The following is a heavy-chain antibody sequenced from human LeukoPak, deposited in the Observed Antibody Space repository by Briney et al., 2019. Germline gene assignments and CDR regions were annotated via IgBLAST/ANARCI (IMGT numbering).Heavy chain of an antibody. V-gene: IGHV4-61*02. Sequence: PSQTLSLTCTVSGGSISSGSYYWSWIRQPAGKGLEWIGRIYTGGSTNYNPSLKSRVTISVDTSKNQFSLKLSSVTAADTAVYYCARGLDRQGLDAFHIWGQGTMVTVSS. CDR3: ARGLDRQGLDAFHI. D-gene: IGHD5-12*01. CDR2: IYTGGST. J-gene: IGHJ3*02. CDR1: GGSISSGSYY.